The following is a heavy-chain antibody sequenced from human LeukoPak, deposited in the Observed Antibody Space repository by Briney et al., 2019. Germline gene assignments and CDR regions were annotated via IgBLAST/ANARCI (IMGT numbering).Heavy chain of an antibody. J-gene: IGHJ5*02. CDR2: IFYGGST. Sequence: SQTLSLTCTVSGGSISSGDHYWNSIRQPPGKGLEWIGYIFYGGSTYYNPSLKSRVTISVDTSNNKFSLKLSSVTAADTAVYYCATFYQNYHESGGPGAGWFDPWGQGILVTVSS. D-gene: IGHD2-15*01. V-gene: IGHV4-30-4*01. CDR1: GGSISSGDHY. CDR3: ATFYQNYHESGGPGAGWFDP.